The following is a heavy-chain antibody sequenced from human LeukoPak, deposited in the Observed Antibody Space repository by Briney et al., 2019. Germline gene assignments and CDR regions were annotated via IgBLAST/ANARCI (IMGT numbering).Heavy chain of an antibody. Sequence: ASVKVSCKASGGTFISYAISWVRQAPGQGLEWMGGIIPIFGTANYAQKFQGGVTITTDESTSTAYMELSSLRSEDTAVYYCARGLTKLGYCSSTSCYTGWFDPWGQGTLVTVSS. J-gene: IGHJ5*02. CDR3: ARGLTKLGYCSSTSCYTGWFDP. D-gene: IGHD2-2*02. CDR2: IIPIFGTA. CDR1: GGTFISYA. V-gene: IGHV1-69*05.